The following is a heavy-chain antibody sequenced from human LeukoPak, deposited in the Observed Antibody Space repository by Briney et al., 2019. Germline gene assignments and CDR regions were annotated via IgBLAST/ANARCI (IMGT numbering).Heavy chain of an antibody. J-gene: IGHJ4*02. CDR3: ASTWNYLYFDY. CDR1: GFTFSSYW. D-gene: IGHD1-7*01. Sequence: GGSLRLSCAGSGFTFSSYWMSWVRQAPGKGLEWVASIKRDGSEEYYVDSVRGRFTISRDNAKNSVYLQMNSLRAEDTAVYYCASTWNYLYFDYWGQGTLVTVSS. V-gene: IGHV3-7*01. CDR2: IKRDGSEE.